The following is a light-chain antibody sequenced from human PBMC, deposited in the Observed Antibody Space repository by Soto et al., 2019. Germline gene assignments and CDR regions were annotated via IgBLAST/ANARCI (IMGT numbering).Light chain of an antibody. CDR3: CSYASSSTYV. CDR2: DVN. J-gene: IGLJ1*01. Sequence: QSALTQPRSVSGSPGQSVTISCTGSSSDVGAYNFASWYQQHPGAAPKLLIHDVNKRPPGVPDRFSASKSGNTASLTISGLQAEDEADYYCCSYASSSTYVFGTGTKVTVL. V-gene: IGLV2-11*01. CDR1: SSDVGAYNF.